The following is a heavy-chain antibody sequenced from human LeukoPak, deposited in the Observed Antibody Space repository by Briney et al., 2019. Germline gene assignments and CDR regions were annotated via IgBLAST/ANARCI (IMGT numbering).Heavy chain of an antibody. CDR2: IYYSGST. V-gene: IGHV4-59*01. D-gene: IGHD3-22*01. CDR3: ARGLPLYYYDSSGYYFDY. Sequence: SETLSLTCAVYGGSFSGYYWSWIRQPPGKGLEWIGYIYYSGSTNYNPSLKSRVTISVDTSKNQFSLKLSSVTAADTAVYYCARGLPLYYYDSSGYYFDYWGQGTLVTVSS. CDR1: GGSFSGYY. J-gene: IGHJ4*02.